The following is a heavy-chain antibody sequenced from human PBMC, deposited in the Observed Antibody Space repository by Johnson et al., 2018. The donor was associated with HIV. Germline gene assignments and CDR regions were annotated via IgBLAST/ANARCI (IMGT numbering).Heavy chain of an antibody. Sequence: VQLVESGGGLVQPGGSLRLSCAASGFTFSGSAMHWVRQASGKVLEWVGRIRSKANSYATAYAASVKGRFTISRDDSKNTAYLQMNSLKTEDTAVYYCARDRTSRQGGAFDIWGQGTMVTVSS. CDR3: ARDRTSRQGGAFDI. CDR2: IRSKANSYAT. CDR1: GFTFSGSA. J-gene: IGHJ3*02. V-gene: IGHV3-73*01.